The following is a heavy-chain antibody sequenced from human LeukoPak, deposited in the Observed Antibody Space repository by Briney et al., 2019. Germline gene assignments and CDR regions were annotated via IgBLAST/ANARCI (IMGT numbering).Heavy chain of an antibody. D-gene: IGHD1-26*01. CDR3: AREEDGGTYY. J-gene: IGHJ4*02. CDR2: INHSGST. V-gene: IGHV4-34*01. Sequence: SETLSLTCAVYGGSFSGYYWSWICQPPGKGLEWIGEINHSGSTNYNPSLKSRVTISVDTSKNQFSLNLGSVTAADTAVYYCAREEDGGTYYWGQGTLVTVSS. CDR1: GGSFSGYY.